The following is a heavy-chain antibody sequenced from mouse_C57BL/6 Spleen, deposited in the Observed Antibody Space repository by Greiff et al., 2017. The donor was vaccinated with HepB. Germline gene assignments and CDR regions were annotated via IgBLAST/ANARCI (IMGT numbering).Heavy chain of an antibody. D-gene: IGHD1-1*01. CDR2: ISDGGSYT. J-gene: IGHJ1*03. CDR3: ARDAYGSSRHWYFDV. Sequence: EVQLVESGGGLVKPGGSLKLSCAASGFTFSSYAMSWVRQTPEKRLEWVATISDGGSYTYYPDNVKGRFTISRDNAKNNLYLQMSHLKSEDTAMYYCARDAYGSSRHWYFDVWGTGTTVTVSS. V-gene: IGHV5-4*01. CDR1: GFTFSSYA.